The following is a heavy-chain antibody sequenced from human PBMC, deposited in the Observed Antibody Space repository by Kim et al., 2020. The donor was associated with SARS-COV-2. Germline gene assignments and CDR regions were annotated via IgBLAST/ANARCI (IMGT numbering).Heavy chain of an antibody. CDR3: ARVRGPKTFDI. V-gene: IGHV1-3*01. CDR2: T. J-gene: IGHJ3*02. Sequence: TKYSQKFQGRVTITRDTSASTAYMELSSLRSEDTAVYYCARVRGPKTFDIWGQGTMVTVSS. D-gene: IGHD3-10*01.